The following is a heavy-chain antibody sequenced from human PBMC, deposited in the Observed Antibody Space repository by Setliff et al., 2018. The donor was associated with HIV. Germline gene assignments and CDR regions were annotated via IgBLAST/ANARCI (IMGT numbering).Heavy chain of an antibody. CDR3: ARVNGGNSPYYFDS. CDR1: GYTFTSYD. CDR2: MNPNCGNT. Sequence: ASVKVSCKASGYTFTSYDINWVRQATGQGLEWMGWMNPNCGNTGYAQKFQGRVTITRNTSISTAYMELSSLRSEDTAVYYCARVNGGNSPYYFDSWGQGTLVTVSS. D-gene: IGHD2-21*02. V-gene: IGHV1-8*03. J-gene: IGHJ4*02.